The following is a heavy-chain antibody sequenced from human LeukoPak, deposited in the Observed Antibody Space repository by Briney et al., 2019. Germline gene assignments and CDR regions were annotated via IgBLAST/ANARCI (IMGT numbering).Heavy chain of an antibody. CDR3: AKDRSRDILVVVAARDAFDI. D-gene: IGHD2-15*01. J-gene: IGHJ3*02. CDR2: ISGSGDRT. V-gene: IGHV3-23*01. CDR1: GFTFISYA. Sequence: GSLRLSWPASGFTFISYAMSWVRPAPGKGLEGVSPISGSGDRTYYLDCVNGQFTNSKENSKNSLYLKMNSLKAEDTAVYYRAKDRSRDILVVVAARDAFDIWGQGTMVTVSS.